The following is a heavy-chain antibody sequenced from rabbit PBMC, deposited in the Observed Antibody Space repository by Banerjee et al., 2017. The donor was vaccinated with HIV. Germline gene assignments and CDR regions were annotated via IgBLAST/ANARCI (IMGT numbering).Heavy chain of an antibody. CDR1: GFSLSSYD. CDR2: IWTGSSGST. CDR3: ARGYYDMDL. J-gene: IGHJ6*01. Sequence: QEQLEESGGDLVKPEGPLTLTCTASGFSLSSYDMCWVRQAPGKGLEWIGCIWTGSSGSTYYASWAKGRFTISKTSSTTVTLQMTSLTAADTATYFCARGYYDMDLWGQGTLVTVS. V-gene: IGHV1S45*01.